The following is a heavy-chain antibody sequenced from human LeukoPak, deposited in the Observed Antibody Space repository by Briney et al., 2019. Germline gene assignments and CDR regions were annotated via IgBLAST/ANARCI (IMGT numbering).Heavy chain of an antibody. CDR3: AXGSRYKPDFFDD. Sequence: PSETLSLTCSVSGGSMRHSYWTWIRQTPEKGMEWIGYVYDNGNSNSRSSLRSRVSMSVDTSKNEFSLKLSSVKAADTAVYFCAXGSRYKPDFFDDWGLGTPVTVSS. D-gene: IGHD3-3*01. CDR2: VYDNGNS. CDR1: GGSMRHSY. V-gene: IGHV4-59*01. J-gene: IGHJ4*02.